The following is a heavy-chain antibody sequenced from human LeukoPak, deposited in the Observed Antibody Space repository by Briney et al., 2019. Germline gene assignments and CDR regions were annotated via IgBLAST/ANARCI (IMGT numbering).Heavy chain of an antibody. J-gene: IGHJ6*02. CDR2: IYHSGST. D-gene: IGHD3-16*01. CDR3: ARGVQPVNYDYVSTGRYGMDV. CDR1: GGSISSGGYS. Sequence: PSQTLSLTCAVSGGSISSGGYSWSWIRQPPGKGLEWIGYIYHSGSTYYNPSLKSRVTISVDTSKNQFSLKLSSVTAADTAVNYCARGVQPVNYDYVSTGRYGMDVWGQGTTVTVSS. V-gene: IGHV4-30-2*01.